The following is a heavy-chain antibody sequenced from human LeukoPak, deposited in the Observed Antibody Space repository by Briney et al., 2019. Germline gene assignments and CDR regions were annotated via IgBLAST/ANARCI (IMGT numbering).Heavy chain of an antibody. D-gene: IGHD3-9*01. CDR3: ARAYYDILTGYPEVDY. V-gene: IGHV3-74*01. Sequence: GGSLRLSCAASGFTFSSYWMHWVRQAPGKGLVWVSRINRDGSSTNYADSVKGRFTISRDNAKNTLYLQMNSLKAEDTAVYYCARAYYDILTGYPEVDYWGQGTLVTVSS. J-gene: IGHJ4*02. CDR1: GFTFSSYW. CDR2: INRDGSST.